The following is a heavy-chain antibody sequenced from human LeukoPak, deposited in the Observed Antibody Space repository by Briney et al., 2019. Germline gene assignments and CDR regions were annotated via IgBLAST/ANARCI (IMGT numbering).Heavy chain of an antibody. CDR1: GFSFSSYE. CDR3: AREPLSVYTVNDAFDI. V-gene: IGHV3-48*03. J-gene: IGHJ3*02. CDR2: ISSRGGTT. Sequence: GGSLRLPCAASGFSFSSYEMNWVRRAPGKGLEWVSYISSRGGTTYYADSVKGRFTISRDNAKDSLYLQMNSLRVEDTAVYYCAREPLSVYTVNDAFDIWGQGTMVTVSS. D-gene: IGHD4-17*01.